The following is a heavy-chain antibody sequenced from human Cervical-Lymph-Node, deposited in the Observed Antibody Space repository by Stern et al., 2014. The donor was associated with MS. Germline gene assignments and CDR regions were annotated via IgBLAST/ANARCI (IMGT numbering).Heavy chain of an antibody. CDR3: TRAYYGSQLGY. V-gene: IGHV1-3*01. CDR1: GYTFTSFA. CDR2: IIVDNGNT. Sequence: VQLEESGAEVRKPGASVKVSCRASGYTFTSFALHWVRQAPGQRLEWMGWIIVDNGNTKYSQEFQGRVTITRDTSASTVYMELTSLRSEDTAMYYCTRAYYGSQLGYWGQGTLVTVSA. J-gene: IGHJ4*02. D-gene: IGHD3-22*01.